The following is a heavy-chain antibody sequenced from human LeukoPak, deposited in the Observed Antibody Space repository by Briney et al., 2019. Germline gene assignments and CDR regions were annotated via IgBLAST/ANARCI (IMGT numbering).Heavy chain of an antibody. CDR1: GGSIISYH. CDR2: IYTSGST. J-gene: IGHJ5*02. CDR3: ARLDLDRAAAFDP. D-gene: IGHD2-15*01. Sequence: SETLSLTCTVSGGSIISYHWTWIRQPPGRGLEWIGYIYTSGSTKYNPSLKSRVTISVDTSKNQFSLKLSSVTAADTALYYCARLDLDRAAAFDPWGRGTQVTVSS. V-gene: IGHV4-4*09.